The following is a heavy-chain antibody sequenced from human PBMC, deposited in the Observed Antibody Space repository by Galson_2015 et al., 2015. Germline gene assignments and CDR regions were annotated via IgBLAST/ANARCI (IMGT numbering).Heavy chain of an antibody. Sequence: PALVKPTQTLTLTCTFSGFSLSTSGVGVGWIRQPPGKALEWLALIYWDDDKRYSPSLKSRLTITKGTSKNQVVPTMTNMDPVDTATYYCAHRRPAGTDNWFDPWGQGTLVTVSS. CDR3: AHRRPAGTDNWFDP. V-gene: IGHV2-5*02. J-gene: IGHJ5*02. CDR2: IYWDDDK. D-gene: IGHD1-1*01. CDR1: GFSLSTSGVG.